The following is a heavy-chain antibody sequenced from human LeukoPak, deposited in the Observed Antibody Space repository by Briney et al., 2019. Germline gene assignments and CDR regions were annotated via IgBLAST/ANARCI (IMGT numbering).Heavy chain of an antibody. J-gene: IGHJ5*02. CDR2: IHYTGST. V-gene: IGHV4-59*01. CDR1: GGSISNYF. Sequence: SETLSLTCTVSGGSISNYFWSWTRQPPGKGLEWLGSIHYTGSTNYNPSLKSRVTISVDMSKNRFALKLSSVTAADTAVYYCARGRVPSTLGQGTLVTVSS. D-gene: IGHD2-2*01. CDR3: ARGRVPST.